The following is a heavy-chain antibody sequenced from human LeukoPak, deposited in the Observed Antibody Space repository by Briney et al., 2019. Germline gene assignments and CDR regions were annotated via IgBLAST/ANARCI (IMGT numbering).Heavy chain of an antibody. J-gene: IGHJ3*02. V-gene: IGHV3-53*01. CDR3: VRQAFDI. D-gene: IGHD6-25*01. CDR2: IYSGGST. Sequence: GGSLRLSCAASGFTVSNNYMNWVRQAPGKGLEWVSVIYSGGSTYYADSVKGRFTISRDKSKNTLYLQMNSLRAEDTAVYYCVRQAFDIWGQGTMVTVSS. CDR1: GFTVSNNY.